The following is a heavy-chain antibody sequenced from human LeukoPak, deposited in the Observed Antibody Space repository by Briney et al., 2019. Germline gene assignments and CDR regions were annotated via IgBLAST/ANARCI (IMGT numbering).Heavy chain of an antibody. CDR2: IWYDGSNK. CDR3: ARGTHLLTIFGVVTQTPRLSYGMDV. J-gene: IGHJ6*02. Sequence: PGGSLRLSCAASGFTFSSYGMHWVRQAPAKGLEWVAVIWYDGSNKYYADSVKGRFTISRDNSKKTLYLQMNSLRAEATAVYSCARGTHLLTIFGVVTQTPRLSYGMDVWGQGTTVTVSS. V-gene: IGHV3-33*01. D-gene: IGHD3-3*01. CDR1: GFTFSSYG.